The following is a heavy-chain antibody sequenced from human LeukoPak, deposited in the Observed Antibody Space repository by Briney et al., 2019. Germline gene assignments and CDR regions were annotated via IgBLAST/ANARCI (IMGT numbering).Heavy chain of an antibody. CDR1: GFTFSSYS. CDR2: MSSDGSNK. D-gene: IGHD3-9*01. J-gene: IGHJ4*02. V-gene: IGHV3-30*18. Sequence: GGSLRLSCAASGFTFSSYSMHWVRQAPGKGLEWVAVMSSDGSNKYYADSVKGRLTTSRDNSKNTLYLQMNSLRAEDTAVYYCAKDRRDILTGPYFDYWGQGTLVTVSS. CDR3: AKDRRDILTGPYFDY.